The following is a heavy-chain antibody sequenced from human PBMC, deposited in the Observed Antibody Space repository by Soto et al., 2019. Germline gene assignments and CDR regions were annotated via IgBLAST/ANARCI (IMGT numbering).Heavy chain of an antibody. D-gene: IGHD6-6*01. Sequence: ASVKVSCKDSGGPFSSYAMSSVRQAPGQGLEWMGGINPSFGTANYAQKFQGRVTITAYESTSTAYMELSSLRSEDTAVYYCARAKEQLAHFDDWGQGTLVTVSS. J-gene: IGHJ4*02. V-gene: IGHV1-69*13. CDR3: ARAKEQLAHFDD. CDR1: GGPFSSYA. CDR2: INPSFGTA.